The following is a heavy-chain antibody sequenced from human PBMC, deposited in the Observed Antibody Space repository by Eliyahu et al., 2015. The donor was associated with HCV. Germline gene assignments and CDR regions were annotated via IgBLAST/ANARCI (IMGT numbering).Heavy chain of an antibody. CDR2: XNPXXGGT. Sequence: QVQLVQSGAEVKKPGASVXVSCXASGXTXIGXYIHWVRQAPGQGLEWMGWXNPXXGGTXYAQKFQDRVTMTRDTSISAAYMDLTRLRSDDTAVYYCARLSPDKYSGSYFGLDYWGQGTLVTVSS. CDR1: GXTXIGXY. V-gene: IGHV1-2*02. J-gene: IGHJ4*02. CDR3: ARLSPDKYSGSYFGLDY. D-gene: IGHD1-26*01.